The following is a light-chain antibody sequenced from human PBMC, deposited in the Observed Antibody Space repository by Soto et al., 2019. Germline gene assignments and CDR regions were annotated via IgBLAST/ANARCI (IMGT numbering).Light chain of an antibody. V-gene: IGKV3-20*01. CDR1: QSLTSTY. J-gene: IGKJ2*01. CDR3: QQYESSPPSYT. CDR2: GAS. Sequence: EIVLTQSPGTLSLSPGERATLSCRASQSLTSTYLAWYQQKPGQAPRLLIYGASSRATGIPDRFSGSGSGTDFTLTISRLEPEDFAVYYWQQYESSPPSYTFGQGKKLEIK.